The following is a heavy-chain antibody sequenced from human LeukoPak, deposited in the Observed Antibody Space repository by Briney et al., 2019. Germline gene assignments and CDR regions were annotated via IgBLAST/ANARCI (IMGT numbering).Heavy chain of an antibody. Sequence: GESLKISCKGSGYSFTSYWIGWVRQMPGKGLEWMGIIYPGDSDTRYSPSFQGQVTISADKSISTAYLQWSSLKASDTAMYYCARSKYSSSRGGYYYYMDVWGKGTTVTVSS. V-gene: IGHV5-51*01. CDR2: IYPGDSDT. CDR1: GYSFTSYW. CDR3: ARSKYSSSRGGYYYYMDV. J-gene: IGHJ6*03. D-gene: IGHD6-6*01.